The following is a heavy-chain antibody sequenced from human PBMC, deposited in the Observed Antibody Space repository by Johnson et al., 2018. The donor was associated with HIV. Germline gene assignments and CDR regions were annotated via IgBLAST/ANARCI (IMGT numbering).Heavy chain of an antibody. CDR3: ARAHLIFPKNAFDI. V-gene: IGHV3-7*01. CDR2: INVDGSEK. D-gene: IGHD3-3*02. CDR1: GFTFSSFW. Sequence: EQLVESGGGLVQPGGSLRLSCAASGFTFSSFWMTWVRQAPGKGLEWVANINVDGSEKFYVDSVKGRFTISRDNVNNSVFLLLNSLRVEDTAVYFCARAHLIFPKNAFDIWGQGTMVTVSS. J-gene: IGHJ3*02.